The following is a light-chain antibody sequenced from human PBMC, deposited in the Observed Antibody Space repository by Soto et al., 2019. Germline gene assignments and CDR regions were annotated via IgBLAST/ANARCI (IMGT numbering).Light chain of an antibody. CDR2: AAS. CDR1: QDISSW. Sequence: IQMTQSPSSVSASVGDRVTITCRASQDISSWLAWYQQKPGQAPKLLIYAASGLQSGVPSRFSGSGSGTDFTLTVRNLEPGDFATYYCQQGNCFHHTFGQGTRMEIK. J-gene: IGKJ2*01. V-gene: IGKV1-12*01. CDR3: QQGNCFHHT.